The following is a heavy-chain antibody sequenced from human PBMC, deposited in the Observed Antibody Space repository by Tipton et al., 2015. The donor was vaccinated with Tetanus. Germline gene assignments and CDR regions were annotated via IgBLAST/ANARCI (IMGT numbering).Heavy chain of an antibody. CDR3: ARGTGDY. V-gene: IGHV4-30-2*01. Sequence: TLSLTCAVSGGSITSGAYLWGWIRQPPGKGLEWIGYIYHSGSPYYNPSLKSRVTLSVDTSMNQFSLQLSSVTAADTAVYYCARGTGDYWGQGTLVTVSS. CDR2: IYHSGSP. D-gene: IGHD1-14*01. CDR1: GGSITSGAYL. J-gene: IGHJ4*02.